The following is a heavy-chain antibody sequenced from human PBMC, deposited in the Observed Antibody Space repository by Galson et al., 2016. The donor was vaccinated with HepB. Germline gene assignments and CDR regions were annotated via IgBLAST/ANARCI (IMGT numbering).Heavy chain of an antibody. V-gene: IGHV5-51*01. D-gene: IGHD5-18*01. CDR1: GYSFDNYW. Sequence: QSGAEVKKPGESMKISCKTSGYSFDNYWIGWVRQMPGKGLEWLGIIFPSDPDTRYSPSFQGQVTISADRSVRTAYLQWNNLKAPDTAMYYCARFDVDTVMGRPFDPWGQGTLVIVSS. CDR3: ARFDVDTVMGRPFDP. J-gene: IGHJ5*02. CDR2: IFPSDPDT.